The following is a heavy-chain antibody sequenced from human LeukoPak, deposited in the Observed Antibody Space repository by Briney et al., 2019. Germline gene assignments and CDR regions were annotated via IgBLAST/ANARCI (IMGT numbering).Heavy chain of an antibody. CDR2: ISAYSGNT. J-gene: IGHJ4*02. D-gene: IGHD3-9*01. Sequence: ASVKVSCKASGYIFNSYGISWVRQAPGQGLEWMGWISAYSGNTSFAQKVQGRVTMTTDTSTTTAYMELSRLRSDDTAVYYCARLDYDILTGLDYWGQGTLVTVSS. CDR3: ARLDYDILTGLDY. V-gene: IGHV1-18*01. CDR1: GYIFNSYG.